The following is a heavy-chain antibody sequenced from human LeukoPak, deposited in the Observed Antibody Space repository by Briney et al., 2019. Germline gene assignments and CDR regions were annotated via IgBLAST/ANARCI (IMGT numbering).Heavy chain of an antibody. CDR3: ARALNWKDYYFDY. CDR2: LYSGGSA. V-gene: IGHV3-66*01. J-gene: IGHJ4*02. D-gene: IGHD1-20*01. Sequence: GGSLRLSCAASGFTVSSTYMTWGRQAPGKGLEWVSVLYSGGSAYYADSVRGRFTISRDNSKNTLYLQMNSLRVEDSAVYYCARALNWKDYYFDYWGQGTLVTVSS. CDR1: GFTVSSTY.